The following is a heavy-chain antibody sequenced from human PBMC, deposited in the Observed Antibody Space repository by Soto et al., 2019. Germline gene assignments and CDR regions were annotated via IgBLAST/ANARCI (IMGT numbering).Heavy chain of an antibody. Sequence: SETLSLTCTVSGGSISSYYWSWIRQPPGKGLEWIGYIYYSGSTNYNPSLKSRVTMTRDTSISTASMELSRLRSDDSAGYYCGRGRSSSWHFDYGGQGTRVPVSS. J-gene: IGHJ4*02. CDR3: GRGRSSSWHFDY. CDR1: GGSISSYY. V-gene: IGHV4-59*01. CDR2: IYYSGST. D-gene: IGHD6-13*01.